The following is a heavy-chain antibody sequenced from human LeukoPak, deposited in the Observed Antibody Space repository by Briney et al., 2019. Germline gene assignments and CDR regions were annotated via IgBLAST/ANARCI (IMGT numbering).Heavy chain of an antibody. CDR2: IYYSGST. D-gene: IGHD2-2*01. Sequence: PSETLSLTCTVSGGSISSGDYYWRWIRQPPGKGLEGIGYIYYSGSTYYNPSLKSRVTISVDTSKNQFSLKLSSVTAADTAVYYCARVGSVYCSSTSCFDYWGQGTLVTVSS. CDR1: GGSISSGDYY. V-gene: IGHV4-30-4*08. J-gene: IGHJ4*02. CDR3: ARVGSVYCSSTSCFDY.